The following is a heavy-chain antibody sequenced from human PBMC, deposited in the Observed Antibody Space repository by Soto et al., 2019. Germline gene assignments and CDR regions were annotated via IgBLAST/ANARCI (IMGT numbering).Heavy chain of an antibody. J-gene: IGHJ4*01. D-gene: IGHD2-21*02. V-gene: IGHV3-15*07. CDR3: PTDSHLSTTLLRLDF. CDR2: IKSRIDGGTT. CDR1: GFTISDGW. Sequence: EVQLVESGGGLVKTGGSLRLSCAASGFTISDGWLNWVRQAPWKGLECVGRIKSRIDGGTTDFAAAVRGRFYISRDASQNPVYLQIKSLQIEDTAVYYCPTDSHLSTTLLRLDFWGHVPLV.